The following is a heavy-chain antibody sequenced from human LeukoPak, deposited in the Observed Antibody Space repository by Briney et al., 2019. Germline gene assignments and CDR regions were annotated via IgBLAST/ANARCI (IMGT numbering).Heavy chain of an antibody. J-gene: IGHJ4*02. CDR1: GGSITNYY. Sequence: SETLSLTCTVSGGSITNYYWSWIRQPPGKGLEWIGYIHYSGSTKYKSSLKSRVTISVDTSKNQFSLKLSSVTAADTAVYYCARDQCYYDSSGYLFDYWGQGTLVTVSS. V-gene: IGHV4-59*12. CDR3: ARDQCYYDSSGYLFDY. CDR2: IHYSGST. D-gene: IGHD3-22*01.